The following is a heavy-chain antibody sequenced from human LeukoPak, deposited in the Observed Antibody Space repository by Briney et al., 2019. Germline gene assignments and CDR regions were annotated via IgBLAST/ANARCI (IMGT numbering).Heavy chain of an antibody. CDR2: ISSSSCYI. V-gene: IGHV3-21*01. Sequence: PGGSLRLSCAASGFTFSSYSMNWVRQAPGKGLEWVSSISSSSCYIYYADSVKGRFTISRDNAKNSLYLQMNSLRAEDTAVYYCARESVVAATRYYYYGMDVWGQGTTVTVSS. CDR3: ARESVVAATRYYYYGMDV. D-gene: IGHD2-15*01. J-gene: IGHJ6*02. CDR1: GFTFSSYS.